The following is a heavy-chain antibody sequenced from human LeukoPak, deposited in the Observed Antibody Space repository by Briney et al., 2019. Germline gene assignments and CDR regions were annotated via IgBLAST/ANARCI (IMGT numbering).Heavy chain of an antibody. D-gene: IGHD6-13*01. Sequence: SETPSLTCTVSGGSISSYYWSWIRQPPGKGLEWIGYIYYSGSTNYNPSLKSRVTISVDTSKNQFSLKLSSVTAADTAVYYCARAARIAAVLAPFDPWGQGTLVTVSS. CDR3: ARAARIAAVLAPFDP. CDR2: IYYSGST. J-gene: IGHJ5*02. V-gene: IGHV4-59*01. CDR1: GGSISSYY.